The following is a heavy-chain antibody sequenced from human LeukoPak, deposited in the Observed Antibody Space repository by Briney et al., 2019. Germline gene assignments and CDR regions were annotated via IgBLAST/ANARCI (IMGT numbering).Heavy chain of an antibody. CDR3: ARGSRLGYCSSTGCPYFDY. Sequence: SETLSLTCAVYGGSFSGYYWSWIRQSPGKGLEWIGEINHSGSTNYNPSLKSRVTISVDTSKNQFSLKLSSVTAADTAVYYCARGSRLGYCSSTGCPYFDYWGQGTLVTVSS. D-gene: IGHD2-2*01. CDR1: GGSFSGYY. CDR2: INHSGST. J-gene: IGHJ4*02. V-gene: IGHV4-34*01.